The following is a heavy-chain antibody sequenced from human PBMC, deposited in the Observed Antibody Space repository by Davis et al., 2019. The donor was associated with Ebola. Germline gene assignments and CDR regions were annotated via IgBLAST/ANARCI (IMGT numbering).Heavy chain of an antibody. J-gene: IGHJ4*02. V-gene: IGHV4-59*08. CDR2: IYYSGST. CDR1: ACSISSYY. CDR3: AGAYTPTPFDY. Sequence: SETLSLTCTVPACSISSYYWSWILQPPGKGLEWIGYIYYSGSTNYNPSLKSRVTISVDTAKNQFSLKLSSVTAADTAVYYCAGAYTPTPFDYWGQGTLVTVSS. D-gene: IGHD4-11*01.